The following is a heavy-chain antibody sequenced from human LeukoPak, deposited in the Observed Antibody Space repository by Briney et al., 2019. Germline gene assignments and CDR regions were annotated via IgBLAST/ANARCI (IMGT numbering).Heavy chain of an antibody. Sequence: GGSLRLSCAASGFTFSSYAMSWVRQAPGKGLEWVSAISGSGGSTYYADSVKGRFTISRDNSKNTLYLQMNSLRAEDTAVYYCASVLWFGGIFFDYWGQGTLVTVSS. V-gene: IGHV3-23*01. D-gene: IGHD3-10*01. CDR1: GFTFSSYA. CDR2: ISGSGGST. J-gene: IGHJ4*02. CDR3: ASVLWFGGIFFDY.